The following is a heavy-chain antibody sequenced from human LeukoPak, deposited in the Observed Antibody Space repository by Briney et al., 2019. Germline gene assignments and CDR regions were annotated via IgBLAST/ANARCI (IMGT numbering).Heavy chain of an antibody. Sequence: GGSLRLSCAASGFTFSSYAMSWVRQAPGKGLEWVSAISGSGGSTYYADSVKGRFTISRDNSKNTLYLQMNSLRAEDTAVYYCASVLWFGGIFFDYWGQGTLVTVSS. V-gene: IGHV3-23*01. D-gene: IGHD3-10*01. CDR1: GFTFSSYA. CDR2: ISGSGGST. J-gene: IGHJ4*02. CDR3: ASVLWFGGIFFDY.